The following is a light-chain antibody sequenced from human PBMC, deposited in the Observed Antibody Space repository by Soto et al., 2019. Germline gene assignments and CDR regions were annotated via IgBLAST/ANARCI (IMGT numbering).Light chain of an antibody. Sequence: QSVVTHPASVSGSPGQSVTISFTGTTSYICFYDYVSWYQQYPGKAHKILIYWVTIRPSGISNRFYGSKSGSTASLTISGLRDEDEADYYCSSYSTSYFYFFGSWTKVPVL. V-gene: IGLV2-14*01. CDR3: SSYSTSYFYF. CDR2: WVT. J-gene: IGLJ1*01. CDR1: TSYICFYDY.